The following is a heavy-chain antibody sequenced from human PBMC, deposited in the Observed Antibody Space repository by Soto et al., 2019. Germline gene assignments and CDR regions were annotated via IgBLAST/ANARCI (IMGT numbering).Heavy chain of an antibody. V-gene: IGHV3-11*01. CDR2: ISHNSDSF. D-gene: IGHD2-8*01. Sequence: QVQLVESGGGLVKPGESLRVSCTASGFSFGDYYMSWIRQAPGKGLEWISYISHNSDSFYYADSVKGRFTVSRDNSKISLFLQMDNLRAEDTAVYYCAREDLCTTGTCLLLRRKTNYFDYWGPGTQVTVSS. CDR1: GFSFGDYY. CDR3: AREDLCTTGTCLLLRRKTNYFDY. J-gene: IGHJ4*02.